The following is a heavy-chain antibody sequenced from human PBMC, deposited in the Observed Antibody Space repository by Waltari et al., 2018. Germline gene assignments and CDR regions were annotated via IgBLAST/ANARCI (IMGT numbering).Heavy chain of an antibody. CDR2: IIPIFGTA. D-gene: IGHD3-16*01. CDR3: ARDGGGEGLHLGELPIDY. CDR1: GGTFSSYA. J-gene: IGHJ4*02. Sequence: QVQLVQSGAEVKKPGSSVKVSCKASGGTFSSYAISWVRQAPGQGLEWMGRIIPIFGTANYAQKFQGRVTITADKSTSTAYMELSSLRSEDTAVYYCARDGGGEGLHLGELPIDYWGQGTLVTVSS. V-gene: IGHV1-69*08.